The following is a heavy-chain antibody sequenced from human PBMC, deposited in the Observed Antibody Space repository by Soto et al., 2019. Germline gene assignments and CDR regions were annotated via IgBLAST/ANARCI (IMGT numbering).Heavy chain of an antibody. V-gene: IGHV3-23*01. J-gene: IGHJ4*02. CDR3: AKADYFWSGHFDY. Sequence: GGSLRLSCAASGFAFSSYAMSWVRQAPGKGLEWVSAISGSGGSTYYADSVKGRFTISRDNSKNTLYLQMNSLRAEDTAVYYCAKADYFWSGHFDYWGQGTLVTVSS. D-gene: IGHD3-3*01. CDR2: ISGSGGST. CDR1: GFAFSSYA.